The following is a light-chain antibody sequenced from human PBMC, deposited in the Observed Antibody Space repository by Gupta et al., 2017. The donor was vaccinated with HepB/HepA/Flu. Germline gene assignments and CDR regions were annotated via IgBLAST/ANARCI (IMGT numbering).Light chain of an antibody. CDR3: QQSYSTPWT. CDR1: QSISSY. Sequence: DIQMTQSPSSLSASVGDRVTITCRASQSISSYLNWYQQKPGKAPKLLIYAASSLQSGVPSRFSGSRSGTDCTLTISSLQPEDFATDYCQQSYSTPWTFGQGTKVEIK. J-gene: IGKJ1*01. CDR2: AAS. V-gene: IGKV1-39*01.